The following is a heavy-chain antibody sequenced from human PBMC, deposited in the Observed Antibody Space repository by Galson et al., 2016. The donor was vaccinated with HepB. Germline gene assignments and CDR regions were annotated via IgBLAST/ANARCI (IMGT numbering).Heavy chain of an antibody. CDR3: ARDPGYSAFDY. Sequence: SLRLSCAASGFTFSESWMTWIRQAPGKGLEFVTNINQDGSLRNYVDSVKGRFTISRDNAKSSLYLQMSSLRAEDTARYYCARDPGYSAFDYWGQGILVTVSS. V-gene: IGHV3-7*01. CDR2: INQDGSLR. J-gene: IGHJ4*02. D-gene: IGHD5-12*01. CDR1: GFTFSESW.